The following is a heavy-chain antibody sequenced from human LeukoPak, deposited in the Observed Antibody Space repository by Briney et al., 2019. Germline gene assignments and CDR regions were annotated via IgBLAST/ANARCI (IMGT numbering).Heavy chain of an antibody. CDR2: IYYSGST. V-gene: IGHV4-59*12. D-gene: IGHD3-10*01. Sequence: SETLSLTCTVSGGSISSYYWSWIRQPPGKGLEWIGYIYYSGSTYYNPSLKSRVTISVDTSKNQFSLKLSSVTAADTAVYYCARVGADSLEGALNWFDPWGQGTLVTVSS. J-gene: IGHJ5*02. CDR1: GGSISSYY. CDR3: ARVGADSLEGALNWFDP.